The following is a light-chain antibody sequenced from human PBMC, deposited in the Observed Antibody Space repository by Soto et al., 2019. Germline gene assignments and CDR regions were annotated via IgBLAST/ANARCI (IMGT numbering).Light chain of an antibody. CDR2: GSS. J-gene: IGKJ4*01. Sequence: DIVMTQSPAFVSASLGERVTLSCRASRTIDTYLAWFQHRLGQPPRLLIFGSSVRAPGVPPRFSGGGSGTEFTLTINSLRSEDFAVYFCQQYDAWPPGTVGGGTTVEI. V-gene: IGKV3-15*01. CDR3: QQYDAWPPGT. CDR1: RTIDTY.